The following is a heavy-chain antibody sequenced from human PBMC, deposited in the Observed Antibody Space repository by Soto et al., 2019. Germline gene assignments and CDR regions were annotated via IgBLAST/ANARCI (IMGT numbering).Heavy chain of an antibody. CDR3: ARRKERSGPHYFDS. CDR1: GYTFITYD. J-gene: IGHJ4*02. CDR2: MNPYNGNA. D-gene: IGHD1-1*01. V-gene: IGHV1-8*01. Sequence: QVQLVQSGAEVKKPGASVKVSCKASGYTFITYDINWVRQAPGQGHEWMGGMNPYNGNAGYAQKFQGRVTMTRNTSISTAYMELTSLKSNDTAVYFCARRKERSGPHYFDSWGQGTLVTVSS.